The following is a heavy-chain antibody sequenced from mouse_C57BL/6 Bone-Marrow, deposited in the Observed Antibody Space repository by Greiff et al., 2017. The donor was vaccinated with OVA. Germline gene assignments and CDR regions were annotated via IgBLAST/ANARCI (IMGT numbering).Heavy chain of an antibody. CDR2: ISSGGSYT. V-gene: IGHV5-6*01. CDR3: ARHRRGAY. Sequence: EVHLVESGGDLVKPGGSLKLSCAASGFTFSSYGMSWVRQTPDKRLEWVATISSGGSYTYYPDSVKGRFTISRDNAKNTLYLQRSSLKSEDTAMYYCARHRRGAYWGQGTLVTVSA. CDR1: GFTFSSYG. J-gene: IGHJ3*01.